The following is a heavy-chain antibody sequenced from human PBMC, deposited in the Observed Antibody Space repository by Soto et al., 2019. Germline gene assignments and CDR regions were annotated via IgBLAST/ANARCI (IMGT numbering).Heavy chain of an antibody. CDR2: IYYSGST. D-gene: IGHD4-17*01. V-gene: IGHV4-39*01. CDR1: GGSISSSSYY. J-gene: IGHJ4*02. CDR3: ARFLHGVDYGGNSGY. Sequence: QLQLQESGPGLVKPSETLSLTCTVSGGSISSSSYYWGWIRQPPGKGLEWIGSIYYSGSTYYNPSLKSRVTISVDTSKNQFSLKLSSVTAADTAVYYCARFLHGVDYGGNSGYWGQGTLVTVSS.